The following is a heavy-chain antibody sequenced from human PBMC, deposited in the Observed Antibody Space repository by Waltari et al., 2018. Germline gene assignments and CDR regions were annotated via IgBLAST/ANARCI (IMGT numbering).Heavy chain of an antibody. D-gene: IGHD1-26*01. V-gene: IGHV3-7*01. Sequence: EVQLVESGGDLVQPGGALRLSCAASGFTCRTYWMSGVRQAPGKGRGCVANIKQDGREQLYGDSVKGRFTISRDNARNSLYLQMNSLRGEDTAGYYCARVSWDTITRKGIDYWGLGTLVIVSS. CDR1: GFTCRTYW. CDR3: ARVSWDTITRKGIDY. CDR2: IKQDGREQ. J-gene: IGHJ4*02.